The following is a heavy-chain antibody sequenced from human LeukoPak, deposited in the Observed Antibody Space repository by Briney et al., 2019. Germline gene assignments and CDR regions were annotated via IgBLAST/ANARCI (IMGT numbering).Heavy chain of an antibody. CDR1: GFTFSDYY. CDR3: ARGKVLRYFDWHTDAFDI. Sequence: GGSLRLSCAASGFTFSDYYMNWVRQAPGKGLEWVSSISSSSTIYYADSVKGRFTISRNNAKNSLYLQMNSLRAEDTAVYYCARGKVLRYFDWHTDAFDIWGQGTMVTVSS. V-gene: IGHV3-69-1*01. CDR2: ISSSSTI. D-gene: IGHD3-9*01. J-gene: IGHJ3*02.